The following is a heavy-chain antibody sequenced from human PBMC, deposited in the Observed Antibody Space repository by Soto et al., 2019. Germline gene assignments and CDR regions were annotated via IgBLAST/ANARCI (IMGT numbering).Heavy chain of an antibody. CDR3: ARLTGVYGMDV. Sequence: PSETLSLTCTVSGGSISSSSYYWGWIRQPPGKGLEWIGSIYYSGSTYYNPSLKSRVTISVDTSKNQFSLKLSSVTAADTAVYYCARLTGVYGMDVWGQGTTVTVSS. J-gene: IGHJ6*02. CDR1: GGSISSSSYY. D-gene: IGHD7-27*01. V-gene: IGHV4-39*01. CDR2: IYYSGST.